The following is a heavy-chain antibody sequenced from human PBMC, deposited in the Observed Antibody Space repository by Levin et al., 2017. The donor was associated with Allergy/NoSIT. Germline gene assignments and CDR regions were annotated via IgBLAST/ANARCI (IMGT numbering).Heavy chain of an antibody. CDR3: ARGGSVETADSTYHFAY. Sequence: ASVKVSCKASGYALAGYYIHWVRQAPGQGLEWMGWINPNSGGTKYAQKFQGRVTMTRDTSKRTAYMELSRLRSDDTALYYCARGGSVETADSTYHFAYWGQGTLVTVSS. J-gene: IGHJ4*02. CDR2: INPNSGGT. CDR1: GYALAGYY. D-gene: IGHD3-10*01. V-gene: IGHV1-2*02.